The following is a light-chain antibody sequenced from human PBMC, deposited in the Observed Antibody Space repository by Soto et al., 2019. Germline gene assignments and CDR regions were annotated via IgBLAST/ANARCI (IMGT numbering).Light chain of an antibody. CDR1: QSVSSSY. CDR2: GAS. Sequence: EIVLTQSPGTLSLSPGERATLSCRASQSVSSSYLAWYQQKPGQAPRLLIYGASSRATGIPDRFSGSGSGTDFTLSISRLDPEYFAVYYCQQYGSSRITFVQATRLAIK. V-gene: IGKV3-20*01. CDR3: QQYGSSRIT. J-gene: IGKJ5*01.